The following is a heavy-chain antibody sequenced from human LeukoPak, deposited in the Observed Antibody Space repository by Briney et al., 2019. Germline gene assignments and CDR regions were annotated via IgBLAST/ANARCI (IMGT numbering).Heavy chain of an antibody. J-gene: IGHJ4*02. Sequence: GSVKVSCKASGYTFTGSYIHWMRQAPGQGLEWMGWINTNSGGTKYAQNFRGRVTVTTETSTSTPCMEMSGARADDTAVYFCARVAYCAKGVCMNFDLWGQGTLVTVSS. D-gene: IGHD2-8*01. CDR1: GYTFTGSY. CDR2: INTNSGGT. V-gene: IGHV1-2*02. CDR3: ARVAYCAKGVCMNFDL.